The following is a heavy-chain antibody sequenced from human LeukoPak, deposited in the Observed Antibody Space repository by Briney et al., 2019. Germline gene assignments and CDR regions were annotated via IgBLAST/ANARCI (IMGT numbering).Heavy chain of an antibody. CDR3: ARGGDDYNWDYYYMDV. CDR1: EYTFTDYY. V-gene: IGHV1-2*02. J-gene: IGHJ6*03. D-gene: IGHD5-24*01. CDR2: INPNSGGT. Sequence: GASVKVSCKASEYTFTDYYMHWVRQAPGQGLEWMGWINPNSGGTNYAQKFQGRVTMTRDTSISTAFMELSRLGSDDTGVYYCARGGDDYNWDYYYMDVWGKGTTVTISS.